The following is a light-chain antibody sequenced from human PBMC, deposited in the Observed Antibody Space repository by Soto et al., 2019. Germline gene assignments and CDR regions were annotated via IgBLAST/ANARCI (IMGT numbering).Light chain of an antibody. V-gene: IGKV3-20*01. J-gene: IGKJ1*01. CDR3: QQYYSTPT. Sequence: EIVLTQSPGTLSLSPGERATLSFRASQSISSNYLAWYQQKPGQAPRLLIYGPSGRATGIPDRFSVRGYGTDFTLTISRLEPEDFALYYFQQYYSTPTFGQGTKVEIK. CDR1: QSISSNY. CDR2: GPS.